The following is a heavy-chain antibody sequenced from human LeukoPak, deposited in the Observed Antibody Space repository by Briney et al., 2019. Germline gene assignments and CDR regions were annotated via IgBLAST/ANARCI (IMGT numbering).Heavy chain of an antibody. CDR3: AKDYGSGSYFDY. CDR2: IRYDGSNK. Sequence: PGGSLRLSCAASGFTFSSYGMHWVRQAPGKGLEGVAFIRYDGSNKYYADSVKGRFTISRDNYKKTLYLQMNRLRAEDTAVYYCAKDYGSGSYFDYWGQGTLVTVSS. J-gene: IGHJ4*02. V-gene: IGHV3-30*02. CDR1: GFTFSSYG. D-gene: IGHD3-10*01.